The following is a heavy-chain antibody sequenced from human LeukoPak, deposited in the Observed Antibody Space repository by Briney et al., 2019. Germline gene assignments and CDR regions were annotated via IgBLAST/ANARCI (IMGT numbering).Heavy chain of an antibody. CDR3: ARGRRHFDP. J-gene: IGHJ5*02. CDR2: INHSGST. D-gene: IGHD6-6*01. V-gene: IGHV4-34*01. Sequence: SETLSLTCAVYGGSFSGYYWSWIRQTPGKGLEWIGEINHSGSTNYNPSLKSRVTISVDTSKNQFSLKLSSVTAADTAVYYCARGRRHFDPWGQGTLVTVSS. CDR1: GGSFSGYY.